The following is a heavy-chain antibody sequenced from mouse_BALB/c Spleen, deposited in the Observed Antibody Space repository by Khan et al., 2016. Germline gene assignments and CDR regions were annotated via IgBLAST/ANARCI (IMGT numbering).Heavy chain of an antibody. J-gene: IGHJ4*01. CDR1: GFTFSSYG. CDR2: INSNGGST. D-gene: IGHD1-1*01. Sequence: EVELVESGGGLVQPGGSLKLSCAASGFTFSSYGMSWVRQTPDKRLELVATINSNGGSTYYPDSVKGRFTISRDNAKNTLYLQMSSLKSEDTAMYYCARTFTTVVPAMDYWGQGTSVTVPS. CDR3: ARTFTTVVPAMDY. V-gene: IGHV5-6-3*01.